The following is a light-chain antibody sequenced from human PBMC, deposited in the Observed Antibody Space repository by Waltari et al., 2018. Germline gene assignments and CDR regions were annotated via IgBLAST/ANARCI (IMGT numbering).Light chain of an antibody. Sequence: DIVMTQTPLSLPVTPGEPASISCRSSQSLLHSNGNTYLHWYLQKPGQSPRLLIYKVTNRESGVPDRFSGSGSGTDFTPKISRVEPEDVGVYYCMQSTKEYSFGQGTKVEIK. V-gene: IGKV2D-29*02. J-gene: IGKJ2*03. CDR1: QSLLHSNGNTY. CDR2: KVT. CDR3: MQSTKEYS.